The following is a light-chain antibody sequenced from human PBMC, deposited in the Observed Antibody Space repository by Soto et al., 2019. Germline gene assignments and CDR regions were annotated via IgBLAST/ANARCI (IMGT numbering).Light chain of an antibody. V-gene: IGLV2-14*01. CDR3: SSYTSSSTLV. CDR2: DVS. CDR1: SSDFGGYNY. Sequence: QSVLTQPASVSGSPGQSITISCTGTSSDFGGYNYVSWYQQHPGKAPKLMIYDVSNRPSGVSNRFSGSKSGNTASLTISGLPAEDEADYYCSSYTSSSTLVFGGGTKLTVL. J-gene: IGLJ2*01.